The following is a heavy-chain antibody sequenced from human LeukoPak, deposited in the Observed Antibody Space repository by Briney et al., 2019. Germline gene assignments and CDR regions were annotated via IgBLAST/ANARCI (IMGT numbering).Heavy chain of an antibody. CDR1: GFTFSSYA. CDR3: AKTSGSHYWDFDY. CDR2: ISGSGGNR. D-gene: IGHD1-26*01. V-gene: IGHV3-23*01. Sequence: GGSLRLSCAASGFTFSSYAMSWVRQAPGKGLEWVSAISGSGGNRYYADSVKGRFTISRDNSKNTLYLQMNSLRAEDTAVYYCAKTSGSHYWDFDYWGQGTLVTVSS. J-gene: IGHJ4*02.